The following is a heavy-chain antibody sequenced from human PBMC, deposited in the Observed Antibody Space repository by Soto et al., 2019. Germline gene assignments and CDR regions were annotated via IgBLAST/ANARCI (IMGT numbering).Heavy chain of an antibody. CDR1: GFTFSDYA. J-gene: IGHJ4*02. V-gene: IGHV3-23*01. CDR2: ISASGGTT. CDR3: AKDRKSGSGWYWDY. Sequence: EVQLLESGGGLVQPGGSLRLSCAASGFTFSDYAMSWVRQAPGKGLKWVSAISASGGTTYYADSVRGRFTISRDNSKNTLYLQMNSLRAEDTVVYYCAKDRKSGSGWYWDYWGQGTLVTVSS. D-gene: IGHD6-19*01.